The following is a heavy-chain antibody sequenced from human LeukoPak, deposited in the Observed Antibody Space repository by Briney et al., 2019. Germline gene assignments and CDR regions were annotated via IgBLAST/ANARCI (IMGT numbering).Heavy chain of an antibody. J-gene: IGHJ4*02. CDR1: GGSFSGYY. CDR2: INHSGST. D-gene: IGHD2-15*01. CDR3: ARGVVVVAATFSFDY. V-gene: IGHV4-34*01. Sequence: SETLSLTCAVYGGSFSGYYWSWIRQPPGKGLEWIGEINHSGSTNYNPSLKSRVTISVDTSKNQFSLKLSSVTAADTAVYYCARGVVVVAATFSFDYWGQGTLVTVSS.